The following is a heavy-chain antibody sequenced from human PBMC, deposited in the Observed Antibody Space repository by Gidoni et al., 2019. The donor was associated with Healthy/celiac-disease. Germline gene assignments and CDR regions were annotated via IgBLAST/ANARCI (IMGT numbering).Heavy chain of an antibody. CDR1: GFTFSSYA. J-gene: IGHJ4*02. D-gene: IGHD5-12*01. CDR2: ISGSGGST. Sequence: EVQLLESGGGLVQPGGSLRLSCAASGFTFSSYAMSWVRQAPGKGLAWVSAISGSGGSTYYAASVKGRLTISRDNSKNTLYLQMNSLRAEDTAVYYCAKIRWLRGYYFDYWGQGTLVTVSS. CDR3: AKIRWLRGYYFDY. V-gene: IGHV3-23*01.